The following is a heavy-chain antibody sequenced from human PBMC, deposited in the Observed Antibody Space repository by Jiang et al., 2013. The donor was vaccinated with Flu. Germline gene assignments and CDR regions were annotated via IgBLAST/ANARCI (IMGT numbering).Heavy chain of an antibody. Sequence: GPGLVKPSETLSLTCTVSGGSISSYYWSWIRQPPGKGLEWIGYIYYSGSTNYNPSLKSRVTISVDTSKNQFSLKVSSVNAADTAVYYCARTSEVDYDFWSGYSTGHWFDPWG. V-gene: IGHV4-59*01. CDR1: GGSISSYY. CDR3: ARTSEVDYDFWSGYSTGHWFDP. D-gene: IGHD3-3*01. CDR2: IYYSGST. J-gene: IGHJ5*02.